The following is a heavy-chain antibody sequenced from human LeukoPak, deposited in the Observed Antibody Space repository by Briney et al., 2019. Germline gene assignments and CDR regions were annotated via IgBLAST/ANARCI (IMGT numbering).Heavy chain of an antibody. Sequence: ASVKVSCKASGYTFTSYGISWVRQAPGQGLEWMGWISAYNGNTNYAQKLQGRVTMTTDTSTSTAYMELGSLRSDDTAVYYCARPAPLRYFDWLLSEDESYYFDYWGQGTLVTVSS. CDR2: ISAYNGNT. V-gene: IGHV1-18*01. CDR1: GYTFTSYG. D-gene: IGHD3-9*01. CDR3: ARPAPLRYFDWLLSEDESYYFDY. J-gene: IGHJ4*02.